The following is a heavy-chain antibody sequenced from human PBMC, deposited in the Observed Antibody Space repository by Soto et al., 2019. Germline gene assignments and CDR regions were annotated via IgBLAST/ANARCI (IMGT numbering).Heavy chain of an antibody. J-gene: IGHJ6*02. CDR1: AFTLSAYD. V-gene: IGHV3-13*05. Sequence: TGGSLRLSCAASAFTLSAYDMHWVRQPNGKGLEWVSALGAADDPYYLGSVKGRFTISRENAKNSLYLQMNNLRAADTAVYYCARAYSGRLPRRADYYYAMDVWGQGTTVTVSS. CDR3: ARAYSGRLPRRADYYYAMDV. CDR2: LGAADDP. D-gene: IGHD2-15*01.